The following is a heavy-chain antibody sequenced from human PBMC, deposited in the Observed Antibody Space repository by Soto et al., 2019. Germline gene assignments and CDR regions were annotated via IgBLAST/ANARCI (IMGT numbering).Heavy chain of an antibody. CDR2: IKVTGAV. D-gene: IGHD2-21*01. CDR1: GAAHNGGNHN. Sequence: SETLSPIPRVPGAAHNGGNHNRSWILRVLRKGLEGIGHIKVTGAVDYNPSLRDRSTISQDTSGRQFSLNLRLVTAADTAVYYCARLRIATNNYKWFDPWGQGSLVNVAS. CDR3: ARLRIATNNYKWFDP. V-gene: IGHV4-30-4*02. J-gene: IGHJ5*02.